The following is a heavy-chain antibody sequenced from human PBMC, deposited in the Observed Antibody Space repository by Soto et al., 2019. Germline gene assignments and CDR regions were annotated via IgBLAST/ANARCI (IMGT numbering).Heavy chain of an antibody. Sequence: SQTLSLTCVISGDSVSSNSAAWNWIRQSPSRGLEWLGRTYYRSKWYNDYAVSVKSRITINPDTSKNQFSLQLNSVTPEDTAVYYFATHPLPYLYFFDISGYYRPMDVPDKRTTVTVSS. CDR3: ATHPLPYLYFFDISGYYRPMDV. J-gene: IGHJ6*04. V-gene: IGHV6-1*01. CDR2: TYYRSKWYN. CDR1: GDSVSSNSAA. D-gene: IGHD3-22*01.